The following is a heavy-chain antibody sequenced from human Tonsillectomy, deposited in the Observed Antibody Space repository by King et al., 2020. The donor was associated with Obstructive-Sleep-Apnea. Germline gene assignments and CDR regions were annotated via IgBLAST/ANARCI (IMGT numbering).Heavy chain of an antibody. Sequence: VQLVESGGGVVQPGRSLRLSCAASGFTFSSYAMHWVRQAPGKGLEWVAVISYDGSNKYYADSVKGRFTISRDNSKNTLYLQMNSLRAEDTAVYYCARVLNRYCSSTSCYLFDYWGQGTLVTVSS. CDR2: ISYDGSNK. V-gene: IGHV3-30*04. D-gene: IGHD2-2*01. CDR3: ARVLNRYCSSTSCYLFDY. J-gene: IGHJ4*02. CDR1: GFTFSSYA.